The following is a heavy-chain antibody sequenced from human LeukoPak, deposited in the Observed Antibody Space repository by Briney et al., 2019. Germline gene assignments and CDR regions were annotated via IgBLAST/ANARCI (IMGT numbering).Heavy chain of an antibody. CDR3: AKATTFDWLPLDY. CDR2: VSGSGGRV. CDR1: GFTFNNYA. D-gene: IGHD3-9*01. V-gene: IGHV3-23*01. J-gene: IGHJ4*02. Sequence: RGSLRLSCAASGFTFNNYAMNWVRQSPGEGLEWVSGVSGSGGRVYYADSVRGRFTISRDNSKNTLYLQMNSLRAEDTAVYCCAKATTFDWLPLDYWGQGTLVTVSS.